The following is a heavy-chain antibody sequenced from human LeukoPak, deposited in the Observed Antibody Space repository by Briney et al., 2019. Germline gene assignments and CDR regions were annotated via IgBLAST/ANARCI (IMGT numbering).Heavy chain of an antibody. CDR1: GFTFSSYV. J-gene: IGHJ4*02. CDR3: ARDRNGSFEY. Sequence: GGSLRLSCAASGFTFSSYVMHWVRQAPGKGLGWVAVIWYDGSNKYYADSVKGRFTISRDNCKNTLYLQMDSLRAEDRAVYYGARDRNGSFEYWGQGTLVTVSS. V-gene: IGHV3-33*01. CDR2: IWYDGSNK.